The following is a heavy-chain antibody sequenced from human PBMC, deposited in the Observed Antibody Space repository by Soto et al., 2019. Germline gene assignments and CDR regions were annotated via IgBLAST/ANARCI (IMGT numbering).Heavy chain of an antibody. CDR2: IIPIFGTA. J-gene: IGHJ2*01. D-gene: IGHD3-22*01. CDR3: ARGPPRTYYYDSSGYNWYFDL. CDR1: GGTFSSYA. Sequence: QVQLVQSGAEVKKPGSSVKVSCKASGGTFSSYAISWVRQAPGQGLEWMGGIIPIFGTANYAQKFQGRVTITADESTSTAYMELSSLRSEDTAVYYCARGPPRTYYYDSSGYNWYFDLWGRGTLVTVSS. V-gene: IGHV1-69*12.